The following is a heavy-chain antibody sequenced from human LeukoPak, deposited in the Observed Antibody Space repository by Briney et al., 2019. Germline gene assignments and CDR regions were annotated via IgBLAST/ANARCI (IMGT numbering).Heavy chain of an antibody. CDR1: GGSISSGGYY. J-gene: IGHJ5*02. V-gene: IGHV4-31*03. CDR2: IYYRGST. CDR3: ARRRFQGYSGGLGGWFDP. Sequence: SQTLSLTCTVSGGSISSGGYYWSWIRQHPGKGLEWIGYIYYRGSTYYNPPLKSRVTISVDTSKNQFSLKLSSVTAADTAVYYCARRRFQGYSGGLGGWFDPWGQGTLVTVSS. D-gene: IGHD1-26*01.